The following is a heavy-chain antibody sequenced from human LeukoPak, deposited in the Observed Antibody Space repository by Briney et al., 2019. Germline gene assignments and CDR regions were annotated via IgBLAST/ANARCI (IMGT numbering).Heavy chain of an antibody. V-gene: IGHV1-69*13. J-gene: IGHJ3*02. CDR1: GGTFSSYA. D-gene: IGHD3-22*01. CDR2: IIPTFGTA. CDR3: ARALADYYDSSGPDAFDI. Sequence: SVKVSCKASGGTFSSYAISWVRQAPGQGLEWMGGIIPTFGTANYAQKFQGRVTITADESTSTAYMELSSLRSEDTAVYYCARALADYYDSSGPDAFDIWGQGTMVTVSS.